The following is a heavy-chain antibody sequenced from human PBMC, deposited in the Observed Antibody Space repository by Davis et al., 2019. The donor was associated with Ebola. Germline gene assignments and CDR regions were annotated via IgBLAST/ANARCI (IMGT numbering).Heavy chain of an antibody. J-gene: IGHJ6*02. V-gene: IGHV3-66*01. D-gene: IGHD5-24*01. CDR2: IYSGGST. CDR3: ARGDGYNSAPFYYYYGMDV. CDR1: GFTVSSNY. Sequence: GGSLRLSCAASGFTVSSNYMSWVRQAPGKGLEWVSVIYSGGSTYYADSVKGRFTISRDNSQNTLYLQMNSLRAEDTAVYYCARGDGYNSAPFYYYYGMDVWGQGTTVTVSS.